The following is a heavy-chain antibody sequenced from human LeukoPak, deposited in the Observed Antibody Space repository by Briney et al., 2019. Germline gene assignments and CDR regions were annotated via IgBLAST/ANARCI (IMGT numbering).Heavy chain of an antibody. Sequence: ASVKVSCKAPGYTFTSYDINWVRQATGQGLEWMGWMNPNSGNTGYAQKFQGRVTMTRNTSISTAYMELSSLRSEDTAVYYCARGGVSNYFDWFDPWGQGTLVTVSS. J-gene: IGHJ5*02. CDR1: GYTFTSYD. D-gene: IGHD4-11*01. CDR3: ARGGVSNYFDWFDP. CDR2: MNPNSGNT. V-gene: IGHV1-8*01.